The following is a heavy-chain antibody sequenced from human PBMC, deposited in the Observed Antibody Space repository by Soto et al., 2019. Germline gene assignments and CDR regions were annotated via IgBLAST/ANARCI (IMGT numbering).Heavy chain of an antibody. D-gene: IGHD5-12*01. Sequence: PGGSLRLSCAASGFTFTDYAMTWVRQAPGKGLEWVSSISGSASSTFYAGSVKGRFTISRDNSRNTVSLQMNSLRAEDTAAYYCAKASSTISPDYWGQGTLVTVSS. CDR1: GFTFTDYA. CDR2: ISGSASST. CDR3: AKASSTISPDY. J-gene: IGHJ4*02. V-gene: IGHV3-23*01.